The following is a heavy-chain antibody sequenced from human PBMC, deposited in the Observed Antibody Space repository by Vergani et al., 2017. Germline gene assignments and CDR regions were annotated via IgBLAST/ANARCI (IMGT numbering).Heavy chain of an antibody. V-gene: IGHV5-10-1*01. CDR2: IDPSDSYT. D-gene: IGHD2-8*01. Sequence: EVQLVQSGAEVKKPGESLRISCKGSGYSFTSYWISWVRQMPGKGLEWMGRIDPSDSYTNYSPSFQGHVTISADKSISTAYLQWSRLKATDTAMYYCERQVEVCAKWWGPYYYYGMDVWGQGTTVTVSS. CDR1: GYSFTSYW. CDR3: ERQVEVCAKWWGPYYYYGMDV. J-gene: IGHJ6*02.